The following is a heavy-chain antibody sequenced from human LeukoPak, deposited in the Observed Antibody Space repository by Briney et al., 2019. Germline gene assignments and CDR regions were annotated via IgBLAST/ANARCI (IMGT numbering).Heavy chain of an antibody. Sequence: GGSLRLSCAASGFTFSSYAMHWVRQAPGKGLEWVAVISYDGSNKYYADSVKGRFTTSRDNSKNTLCLQMNSLRAEDTAVYYCARDESGYYHNWFDPWGQGTLVTVSS. D-gene: IGHD3-3*01. CDR2: ISYDGSNK. V-gene: IGHV3-30*01. CDR3: ARDESGYYHNWFDP. J-gene: IGHJ5*02. CDR1: GFTFSSYA.